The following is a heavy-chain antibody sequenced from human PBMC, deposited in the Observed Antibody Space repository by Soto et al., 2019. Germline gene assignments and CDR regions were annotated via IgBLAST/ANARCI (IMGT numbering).Heavy chain of an antibody. CDR2: IWFDGSNK. CDR3: ARGGQQLHGMDV. J-gene: IGHJ6*02. Sequence: GGSLRLSCAASGFTFSSYGMHWVRQAPGKWLEWVAVIWFDGSNKWCADSVKGRFTISRDNAKNSLYLQMNSLRAEDTAVYYCARGGQQLHGMDVWGQGTTVTVSS. V-gene: IGHV3-33*03. D-gene: IGHD6-13*01. CDR1: GFTFSSYG.